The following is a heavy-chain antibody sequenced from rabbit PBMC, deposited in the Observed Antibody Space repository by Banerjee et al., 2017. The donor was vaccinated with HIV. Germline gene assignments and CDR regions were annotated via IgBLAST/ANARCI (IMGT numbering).Heavy chain of an antibody. CDR1: GFSFSNGYV. D-gene: IGHD3-1*01. Sequence: QEQLEESGGDLVKPEGSLTLTCTASGFSFSNGYVMCWVRQAPGKGLEWIACINTISGDTVYATWAKGRFTISKTSSTTVTLQMTSLTAADTATYFCARERDGTDGYGGLVYATEGMDLWGPGTLVTVS. CDR2: INTISGDT. J-gene: IGHJ6*01. V-gene: IGHV1S45*01. CDR3: ARERDGTDGYGGLVYATEGMDL.